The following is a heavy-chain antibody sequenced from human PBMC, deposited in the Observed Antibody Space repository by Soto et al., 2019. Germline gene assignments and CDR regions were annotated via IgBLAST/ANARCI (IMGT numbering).Heavy chain of an antibody. CDR2: INGGDGNT. CDR3: ATGPRREY. V-gene: IGHV1-3*01. Sequence: QVQLVQSGAEVKKPGVSVNISCKASGYTSTSYAIHWVRLAPGQRPEWMGWINGGDGNTKYSPKFQGRVTITRDTSASTAYMELSSLRSEDPAVYHCATGPRREYWGQGSLVTVSS. J-gene: IGHJ4*02. CDR1: GYTSTSYA.